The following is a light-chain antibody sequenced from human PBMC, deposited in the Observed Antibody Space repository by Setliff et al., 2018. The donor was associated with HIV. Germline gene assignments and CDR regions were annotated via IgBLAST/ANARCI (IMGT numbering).Light chain of an antibody. V-gene: IGLV2-14*02. CDR1: SSDLGSYNL. CDR2: EVS. Sequence: QSALAQPASVSGSPGQSITISFNGTSSDLGSYNLVSWYQEPPGKVPKLIIYEVSKRSSGLSYRFSGSKSGNTASLTISGLQAEDEADYYCSSYTSSSTLPYVFGTGTKVNVL. CDR3: SSYTSSSTLPYV. J-gene: IGLJ1*01.